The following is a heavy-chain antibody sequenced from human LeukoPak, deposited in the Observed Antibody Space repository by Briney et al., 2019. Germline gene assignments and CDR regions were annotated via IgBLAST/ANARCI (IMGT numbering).Heavy chain of an antibody. CDR2: IYYSGST. CDR1: GGSISSGDYY. D-gene: IGHD6-13*01. V-gene: IGHV4-30-4*01. CDR3: ARGIAAAGNRYFDY. J-gene: IGHJ4*02. Sequence: SQTLSLTCTVSGGSISSGDYYWSWIRQPPGKGLEWIGYIYYSGSTYYNPSLKSRVTISVDTSKNQFSLKLSSVTAADTAVYYCARGIAAAGNRYFDYWGQGTLVTVSS.